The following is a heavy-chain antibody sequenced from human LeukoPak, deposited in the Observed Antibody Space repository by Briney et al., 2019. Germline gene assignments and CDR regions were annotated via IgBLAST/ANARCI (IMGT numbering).Heavy chain of an antibody. J-gene: IGHJ6*02. CDR2: INHNGNVN. V-gene: IGHV3-7*03. CDR3: ARGGGLDV. CDR1: GIYFCSFW. D-gene: IGHD3-16*01. Sequence: GSPRLSCAASGIYFCSFWKNRARPAPRKGPEWVASINHNGNVNYYVDSVKGRFTISRDNAKNPLYLQMSNLRAEDTAVYFCARGGGLDVWGQGATVTVSS.